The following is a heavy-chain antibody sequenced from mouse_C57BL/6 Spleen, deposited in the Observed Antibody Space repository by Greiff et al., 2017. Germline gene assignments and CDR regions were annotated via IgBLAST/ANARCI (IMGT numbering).Heavy chain of an antibody. Sequence: VQLQQSGPELVKPGASVKISCKASGYAFRSSWMNWVKQRPGKGLEWIGRIYPGDGDTNYNGKFKGKATLTADKSSSTAYMQLSSLTSEDSAVYFCARELRYYFDYWGQGTTLTVSS. CDR3: ARELRYYFDY. J-gene: IGHJ2*01. V-gene: IGHV1-82*01. CDR1: GYAFRSSW. D-gene: IGHD1-1*01. CDR2: IYPGDGDT.